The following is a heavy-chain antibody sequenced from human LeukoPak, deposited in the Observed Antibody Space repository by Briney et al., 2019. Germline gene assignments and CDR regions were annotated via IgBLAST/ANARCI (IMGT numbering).Heavy chain of an antibody. Sequence: GGSLRLSCAASGFTVSSNYMSWVRQAPGKGLEWVSVTYSGGSTYYADSVKGRFTISRDNSKNTLYLQMNSLRAEGTAVYYCARVLSGRGSLYSYYYYMDVWGKGTTVTIFS. V-gene: IGHV3-53*01. CDR1: GFTVSSNY. CDR2: TYSGGST. CDR3: ARVLSGRGSLYSYYYYMDV. D-gene: IGHD3-10*01. J-gene: IGHJ6*03.